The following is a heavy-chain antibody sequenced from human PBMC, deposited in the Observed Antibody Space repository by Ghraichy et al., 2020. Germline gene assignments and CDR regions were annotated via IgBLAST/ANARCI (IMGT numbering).Heavy chain of an antibody. CDR3: AKDSDGTGWFEGIDY. J-gene: IGHJ4*02. Sequence: GGSLRLSCAASGFKFEAFALHWVRQPPGKGLEWVSGIRWNSGAITYAASVKGRFTTSRDNAKNSLYLHMSSLRSEDTAVYYCAKDSDGTGWFEGIDYWGQGNLITVSS. CDR2: IRWNSGAI. D-gene: IGHD6-19*01. V-gene: IGHV3-9*01. CDR1: GFKFEAFA.